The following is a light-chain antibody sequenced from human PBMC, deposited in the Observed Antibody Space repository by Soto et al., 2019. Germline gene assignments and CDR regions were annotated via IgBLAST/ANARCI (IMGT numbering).Light chain of an antibody. J-gene: IGKJ1*01. CDR1: QSVSSN. CDR3: QQYNNWTPWT. Sequence: VMTQSPATLSVSPGERATLSCRASQSVSSNLAWYQQRPGQAPRLLIYGASTRATGIPARFSGSGSGTEFTLTISSLQSEDFAVYFCQQYNNWTPWTFGPGTKVEIK. V-gene: IGKV3-15*01. CDR2: GAS.